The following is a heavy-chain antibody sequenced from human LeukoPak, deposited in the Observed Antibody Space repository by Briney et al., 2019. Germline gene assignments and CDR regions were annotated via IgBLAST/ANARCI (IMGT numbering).Heavy chain of an antibody. V-gene: IGHV1-69*13. CDR1: GGTFSSYA. CDR2: IIPIFGTA. CDR3: ARDSSNSSSWYEGLYYYYYYYMDV. Sequence: GASVKVSCKASGGTFSSYAISWVRQAPGQGLEWMGGIIPIFGTANYAQKFQGRVTITADESTSTAYMELSSLRSEDTAVYYCARDSSNSSSWYEGLYYYYYYYMDVWGKGTTVTVSS. J-gene: IGHJ6*03. D-gene: IGHD6-13*01.